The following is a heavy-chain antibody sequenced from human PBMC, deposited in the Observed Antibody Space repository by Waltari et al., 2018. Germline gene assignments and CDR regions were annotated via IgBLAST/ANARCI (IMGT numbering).Heavy chain of an antibody. CDR1: GFTFIIYG. D-gene: IGHD3-3*01. CDR2: ISGSGALI. Sequence: LESGGGLVQPGGSLRLSCKGSGFTFIIYGRSWVRQAPGKGLEWVSSISGSGALIYYADSVKGRFTISRDNSKNTLYLQMNSLRADDSAVYYCVKNLDVLIRSDRGQGTTVTVSS. CDR3: VKNLDVLIRSD. J-gene: IGHJ6*02. V-gene: IGHV3-23*01.